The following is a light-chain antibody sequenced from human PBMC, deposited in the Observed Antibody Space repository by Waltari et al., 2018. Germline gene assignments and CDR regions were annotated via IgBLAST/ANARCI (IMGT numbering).Light chain of an antibody. CDR3: QSYDSSLSGYV. V-gene: IGLV1-40*01. CDR2: GNS. CDR1: SSNLGAGYD. Sequence: QSVLTQPPSVSGAPGQRVTIPCTGSSSNLGAGYDVHWYQHLPGTAPKLLIYGNSNRPSGVPDRFSGSKSGTSASLAITGLQAEDEADYYCQSYDSSLSGYVFGTGTKVTVL. J-gene: IGLJ1*01.